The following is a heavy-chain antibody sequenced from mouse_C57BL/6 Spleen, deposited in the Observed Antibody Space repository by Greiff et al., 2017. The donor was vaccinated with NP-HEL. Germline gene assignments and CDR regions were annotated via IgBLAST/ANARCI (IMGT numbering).Heavy chain of an antibody. CDR3: ARLGDGRDAMDY. Sequence: VQLQQPGAELVRPGTSVKLSCKASGYTFTSYWMHWVKQRPGQGLEWIGVIDPSDSYTNYNQKFKGKATLTVDTSSSTAYMQLSSLTSEDSAVYYCARLGDGRDAMDYWGQGTSVTVSS. J-gene: IGHJ4*01. CDR1: GYTFTSYW. CDR2: IDPSDSYT. V-gene: IGHV1-59*01. D-gene: IGHD3-1*01.